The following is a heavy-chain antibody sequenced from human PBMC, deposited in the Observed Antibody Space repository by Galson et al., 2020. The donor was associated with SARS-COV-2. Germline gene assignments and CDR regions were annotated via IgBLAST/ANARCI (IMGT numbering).Heavy chain of an antibody. D-gene: IGHD6-13*01. CDR3: ARHIAAAGPGGYFDY. V-gene: IGHV4-31*03. Sequence: SETLSLTCTVSGGSISSGGYYWSWIRQHPGKGLEWIGYIYYSGSTYYNPSLKSRVTISVDTSKNQFSLKLSSVTAADTAVYYCARHIAAAGPGGYFDYWGQGTLVTVSS. CDR1: GGSISSGGYY. CDR2: IYYSGST. J-gene: IGHJ4*02.